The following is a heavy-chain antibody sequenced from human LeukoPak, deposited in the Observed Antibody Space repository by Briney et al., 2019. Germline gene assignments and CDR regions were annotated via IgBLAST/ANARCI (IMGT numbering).Heavy chain of an antibody. V-gene: IGHV1-69*04. J-gene: IGHJ4*02. D-gene: IGHD6-13*01. CDR3: AREIAAAVYLFDY. CDR1: GGTFSSYA. Sequence: SVKVSCKASGGTFSSYAISWVRQAPGQGLEWMGRIIPILGIANYAQKFQARVTITADKSTSTAYMELSSLRSEDTAVYYCAREIAAAVYLFDYWGQGTLVTVSS. CDR2: IIPILGIA.